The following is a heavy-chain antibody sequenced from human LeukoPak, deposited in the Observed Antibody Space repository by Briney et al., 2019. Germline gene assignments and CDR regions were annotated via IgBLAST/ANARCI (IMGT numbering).Heavy chain of an antibody. CDR1: GDSISSGGYY. J-gene: IGHJ3*02. CDR2: LYYTGST. Sequence: PSETLSLTCTVSGDSISSGGYYWSWIRQYPGKGLEWIGFLYYTGSTYYNPSLKRRVSISKDTSKNQFSLKLSSGTAADTAVYYCARDRGYYYDSSGDFRNDAFDIWGQGTMVTVSS. V-gene: IGHV4-31*03. D-gene: IGHD3-22*01. CDR3: ARDRGYYYDSSGDFRNDAFDI.